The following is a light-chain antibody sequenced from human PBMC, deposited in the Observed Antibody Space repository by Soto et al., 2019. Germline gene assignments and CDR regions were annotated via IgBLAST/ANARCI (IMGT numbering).Light chain of an antibody. CDR1: SSNIGSNT. Sequence: QSVLTQPPSASGTPGQRVTISCSGTSSNIGSNTVNWYQHLPGTAPTLLIYSHNQRPSGVPDRFSGSRSGTSASLAISGLQSADEADYYCATWDDSLNGVVFGGGTQLTVL. J-gene: IGLJ2*01. CDR2: SHN. V-gene: IGLV1-44*01. CDR3: ATWDDSLNGVV.